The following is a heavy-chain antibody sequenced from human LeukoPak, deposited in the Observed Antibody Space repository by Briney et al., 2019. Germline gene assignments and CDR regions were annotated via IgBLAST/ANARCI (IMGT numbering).Heavy chain of an antibody. J-gene: IGHJ4*02. Sequence: ASVKVSCKASGYTFTSYDINWVRQATGQGLEWMGWMNPNSGNTGYAQKFQGRVTMTRNTSISTAYMELSSLRSEDTAVYYCARGNPGGIAAAGTTDYWGQGTLVTVS. CDR1: GYTFTSYD. CDR2: MNPNSGNT. D-gene: IGHD6-13*01. V-gene: IGHV1-8*01. CDR3: ARGNPGGIAAAGTTDY.